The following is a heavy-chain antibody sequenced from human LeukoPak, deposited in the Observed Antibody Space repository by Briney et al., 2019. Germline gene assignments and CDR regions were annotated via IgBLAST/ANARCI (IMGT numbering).Heavy chain of an antibody. CDR3: ARGSAMSGYDFDY. CDR2: IHSGGST. J-gene: IGHJ4*02. CDR1: GFIVSSNY. V-gene: IGHV3-53*01. D-gene: IGHD5-12*01. Sequence: GGSLRLSCAASGFIVSSNYMSWVRQAPGKGLEWVSVIHSGGSTYYADSVKDRFTISRDNSKNTVYLQMNSLRVEDTAVYYCARGSAMSGYDFDYWGQGTLVTVSS.